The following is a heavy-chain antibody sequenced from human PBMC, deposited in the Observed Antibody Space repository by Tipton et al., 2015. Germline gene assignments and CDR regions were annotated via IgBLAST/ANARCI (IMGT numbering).Heavy chain of an antibody. CDR2: IYTSGST. J-gene: IGHJ4*02. CDR3: ARDNWGSLDY. Sequence: TLSLTCTVSGGSISSGSYYWSWIRQLAGKGLEWIGRIYTSGSTNYNPSLKSRVTISIDTSKSQFSLKLSSVTAADTATYHCARDNWGSLDYWGQGTRVTVSS. V-gene: IGHV4-61*02. D-gene: IGHD7-27*01. CDR1: GGSISSGSYY.